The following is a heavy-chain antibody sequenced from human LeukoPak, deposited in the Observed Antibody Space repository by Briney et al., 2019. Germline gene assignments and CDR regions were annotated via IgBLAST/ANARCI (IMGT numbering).Heavy chain of an antibody. J-gene: IGHJ6*02. CDR1: GYTFTRYY. CDR3: ARGPGGMDV. Sequence: ASVKVSCKASGYTFTRYYIHWVRQAPGQGLEWMGWMNPNSGNTGYAQKFQGRVTMTRDTSISTAYMELSSLRSEDTAVYYCARGPGGMDVWGQGTTVTVSS. V-gene: IGHV1-8*02. CDR2: MNPNSGNT.